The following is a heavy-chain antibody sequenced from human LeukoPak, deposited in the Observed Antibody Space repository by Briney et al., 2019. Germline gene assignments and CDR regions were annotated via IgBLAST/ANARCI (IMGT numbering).Heavy chain of an antibody. CDR1: GFTVSSNY. Sequence: PGGSLRLSCAASGFTVSSNYMSWVRQAPGKGLEWVSVIYSGGSTYYADSVKGRFTISRDNSKNTLYLQMNSLRAEDTAVYYCTVSSSWTYFDYWGQGTLVTVSS. CDR2: IYSGGST. CDR3: TVSSSWTYFDY. D-gene: IGHD6-13*01. J-gene: IGHJ4*02. V-gene: IGHV3-53*01.